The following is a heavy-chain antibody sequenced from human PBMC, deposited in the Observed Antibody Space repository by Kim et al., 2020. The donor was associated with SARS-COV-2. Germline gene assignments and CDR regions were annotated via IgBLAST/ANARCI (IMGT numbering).Heavy chain of an antibody. CDR3: TTAAYSGSYLVY. Sequence: GGSLRLSCAASGFTFSNAWMSWVRQAPGKGLEWVGRIKSKTDGGTTDYAAPVKGRFTISRDDSKNTLYLQMNSLKTEDTAVYYCTTAAYSGSYLVYWGQGTLVTVSS. J-gene: IGHJ4*02. D-gene: IGHD1-26*01. CDR1: GFTFSNAW. CDR2: IKSKTDGGTT. V-gene: IGHV3-15*01.